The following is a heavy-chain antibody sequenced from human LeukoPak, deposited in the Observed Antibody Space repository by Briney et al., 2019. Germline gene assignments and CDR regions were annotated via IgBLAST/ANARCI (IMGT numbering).Heavy chain of an antibody. Sequence: ASVKVSCKVSGYTLTELSMHWVRQAPGKGLEWMGGFDPEDGETIYAQKFQGRVTMTEDTSTDTVYMELSSLRSEDTAVYYCASYDILTGPRGGYFDYWGQGTLVTVSS. D-gene: IGHD3-9*01. V-gene: IGHV1-24*01. CDR2: FDPEDGET. CDR3: ASYDILTGPRGGYFDY. CDR1: GYTLTELS. J-gene: IGHJ4*02.